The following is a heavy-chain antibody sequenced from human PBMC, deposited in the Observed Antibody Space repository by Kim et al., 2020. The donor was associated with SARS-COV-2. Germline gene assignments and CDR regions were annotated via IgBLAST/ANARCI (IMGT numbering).Heavy chain of an antibody. J-gene: IGHJ3*02. D-gene: IGHD3-10*01. CDR3: ARAGAPMVQDYFDI. V-gene: IGHV4-4*02. CDR2: IYHSGST. Sequence: SETLSLTCAVSGGSISSSNWWSWVRQPPGKGLEWIGEIYHSGSTNYNPSLKSRVTISVDKSKNQFSLRLSSVTAADTAVYYCARAGAPMVQDYFDIWGQGTMVTVSS. CDR1: GGSISSSNW.